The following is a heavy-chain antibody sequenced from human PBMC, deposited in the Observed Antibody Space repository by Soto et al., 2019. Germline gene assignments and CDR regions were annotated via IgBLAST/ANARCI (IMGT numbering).Heavy chain of an antibody. CDR3: ARDLIPERIRGSLGAFDI. J-gene: IGHJ3*02. CDR2: ISAYNGNT. CDR1: GYTFTSYG. V-gene: IGHV1-18*01. D-gene: IGHD2-15*01. Sequence: ASVKVSCKASGYTFTSYGISWVRQAPGQGLEWMGWISAYNGNTNYAQKLQGRVTMTTDTSTSTAYMELRSLRSDDTAVYYCARDLIPERIRGSLGAFDIWGQGTMVTVSS.